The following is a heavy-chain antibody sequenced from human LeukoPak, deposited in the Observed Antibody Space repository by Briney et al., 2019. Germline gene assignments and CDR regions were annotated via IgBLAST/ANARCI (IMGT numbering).Heavy chain of an antibody. D-gene: IGHD6-13*01. Sequence: ASVKVSCKASGYTFTSYYMHWVRQAPGQGLEWMGIINPSGGSTSYAQKFQGRVTMTRDMSTSTVYMELSSLRSEDTAVYYCARDHSSKAPYYYYYYMDVWGKGTTVTISS. J-gene: IGHJ6*03. CDR1: GYTFTSYY. CDR3: ARDHSSKAPYYYYYYMDV. V-gene: IGHV1-46*01. CDR2: INPSGGST.